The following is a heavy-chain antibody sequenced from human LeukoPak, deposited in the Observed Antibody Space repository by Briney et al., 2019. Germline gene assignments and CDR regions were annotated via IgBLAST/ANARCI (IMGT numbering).Heavy chain of an antibody. Sequence: PSGTLSLTCSVSGGSISSYYWSWIRQPAGKGLEWIGRIYTSGSTNYNPSLKSRVTMSVDTSKNQFSLKLSSVTAADTAVYYCARELVTYYYGSGSYSYNDYWGQGTLVTVSS. D-gene: IGHD3-10*01. CDR3: ARELVTYYYGSGSYSYNDY. CDR2: IYTSGST. J-gene: IGHJ4*02. V-gene: IGHV4-4*07. CDR1: GGSISSYY.